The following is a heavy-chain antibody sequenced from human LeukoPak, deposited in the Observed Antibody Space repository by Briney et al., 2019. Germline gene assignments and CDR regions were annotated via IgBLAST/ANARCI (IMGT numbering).Heavy chain of an antibody. CDR2: INHSGST. J-gene: IGHJ4*02. CDR1: GGSFSGYY. D-gene: IGHD5-18*01. Sequence: NASETLSLTCAVYGGSFSGYYWSWIRQPPGKGLEWIGEINHSGSTNYNPSLRSRVTISVDTSKNQFSLKLSSVTAADTAVYYCARISPGRYILDYWGQGTLVTVSS. V-gene: IGHV4-34*01. CDR3: ARISPGRYILDY.